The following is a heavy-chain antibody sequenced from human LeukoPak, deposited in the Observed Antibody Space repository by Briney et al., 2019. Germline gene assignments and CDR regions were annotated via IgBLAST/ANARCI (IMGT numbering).Heavy chain of an antibody. D-gene: IGHD3-22*01. V-gene: IGHV3-23*01. Sequence: GGSLRLSCAASGFTFSSYAMSWVRQAPGKGLEWVSAISDSGGSTYYADSVKGRFTISRDNSKNTLYLQMNSLRAEDTAVYYCAKYRTYYYDSSGHDWGQGTLVTVSS. J-gene: IGHJ4*02. CDR2: ISDSGGST. CDR1: GFTFSSYA. CDR3: AKYRTYYYDSSGHD.